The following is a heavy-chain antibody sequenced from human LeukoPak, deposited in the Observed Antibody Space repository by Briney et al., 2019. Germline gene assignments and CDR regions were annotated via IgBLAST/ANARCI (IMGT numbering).Heavy chain of an antibody. J-gene: IGHJ5*02. CDR2: INPNSGDT. D-gene: IGHD3-10*01. CDR1: GYTFTGYY. CDR3: ARVVGNWFDP. Sequence: ASVKVSCKASGYTFTGYYIHWVRQAPGQGLEWMGWINPNSGDTKYGQKFQGRVTMTRDTSISTAYMELSRLRSDDTAVYYCARVVGNWFDPWGQGTLVTVSS. V-gene: IGHV1-2*02.